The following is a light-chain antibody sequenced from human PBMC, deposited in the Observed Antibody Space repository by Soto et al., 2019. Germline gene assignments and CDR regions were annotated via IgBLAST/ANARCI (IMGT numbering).Light chain of an antibody. CDR3: QQYYSTQWT. Sequence: DIVMTQSPDSLAVSLGERATINCKSSQSVLYSSNNKNYLAWYQQKPGQPPKLLIYWASTRESGVPDRFSGSGSRTDFDLTISSLQAEDVEVYYCQQYYSTQWTFGQGTKVEIK. V-gene: IGKV4-1*01. CDR2: WAS. CDR1: QSVLYSSNNKNY. J-gene: IGKJ1*01.